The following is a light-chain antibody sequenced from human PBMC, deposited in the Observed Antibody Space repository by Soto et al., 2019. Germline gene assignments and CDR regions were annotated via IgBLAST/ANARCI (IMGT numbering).Light chain of an antibody. CDR3: QQSSSTPQT. CDR1: QSIGSY. CDR2: VAS. Sequence: DIQMTQSPSSLSASVGDRFTITCRASQSIGSYLSWYQQKPGKAPKLLINVASTLQSGVPSRFSGSGSGTDFTLAISSLQPEDFATYYCQQSSSTPQTFGGGTKVDIK. J-gene: IGKJ4*01. V-gene: IGKV1-39*01.